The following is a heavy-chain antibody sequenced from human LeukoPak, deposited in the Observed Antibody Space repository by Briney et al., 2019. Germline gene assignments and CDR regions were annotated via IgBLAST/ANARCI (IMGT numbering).Heavy chain of an antibody. J-gene: IGHJ4*02. CDR3: ARALQWLSPGSDY. CDR2: IKQDGSEK. CDR1: GFTFSNYW. Sequence: GGSLRLSCAASGFTFSNYWMSWVRQAPGKGLEWVANIKQDGSEKYYVDSVKGRFTISRDNAKNSLYLQMNSLRAEDTAVYYCARALQWLSPGSDYWGQGTLVTVSS. V-gene: IGHV3-7*01. D-gene: IGHD6-19*01.